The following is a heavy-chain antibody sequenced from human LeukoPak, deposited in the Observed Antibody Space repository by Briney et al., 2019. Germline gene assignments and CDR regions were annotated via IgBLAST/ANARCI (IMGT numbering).Heavy chain of an antibody. CDR2: IYYSGST. J-gene: IGHJ3*02. CDR1: GGSISSSSYY. D-gene: IGHD5-18*01. V-gene: IGHV4-39*07. CDR3: ARGGYSYGLASDI. Sequence: SETLSLTCTVSGGSISSSSYYWGWIRQPPGKGLERLGSIYYSGSTYYNPSVKSRVTISVDTSKNQFSLKLSSVTAADTAVYYCARGGYSYGLASDIWGQGTMVTVSS.